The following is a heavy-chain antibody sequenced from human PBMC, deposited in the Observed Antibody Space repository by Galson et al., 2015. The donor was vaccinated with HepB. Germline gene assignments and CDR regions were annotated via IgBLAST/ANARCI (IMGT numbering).Heavy chain of an antibody. CDR2: ISSSSSTI. D-gene: IGHD1-7*01. J-gene: IGHJ4*02. CDR1: GFTFSSYS. CDR3: ARANWNYVHFDY. Sequence: SLRLSCAASGFTFSSYSMNWVRQAPGKGLEWVPYISSSSSTIYYADSVKGRFTISRDNAKNSLYLQTNSLRDEDTAVYYCARANWNYVHFDYWGQGTLVTVSS. V-gene: IGHV3-48*02.